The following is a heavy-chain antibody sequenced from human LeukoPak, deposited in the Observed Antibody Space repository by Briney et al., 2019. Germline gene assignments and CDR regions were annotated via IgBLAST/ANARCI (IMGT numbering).Heavy chain of an antibody. CDR1: GYSFATYW. V-gene: IGHV5-51*01. CDR3: ASVYSSTSWDY. CDR2: IFPADSDT. D-gene: IGHD6-13*01. Sequence: GESLKISCRASGYSFATYWIGWVRQMPGKGLEWMGVIFPADSDTRYSPSFQGQVTISADKSISTAYLQWSSLKASDTAMYYCASVYSSTSWDYWGQGTLVTVSS. J-gene: IGHJ4*02.